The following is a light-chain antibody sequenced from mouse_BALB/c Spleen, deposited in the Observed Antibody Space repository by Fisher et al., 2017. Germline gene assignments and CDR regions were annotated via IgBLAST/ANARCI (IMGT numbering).Light chain of an antibody. CDR2: DTS. CDR1: SSVNY. J-gene: IGKJ1*01. V-gene: IGKV4-59*01. Sequence: IVMTQTPAIMSASPGEKVTMSCRASSSVNYMYWYQQKSGTSPKRWIYDTSKLASGVPARFSGSGSGTSYSLTISSVEAEDAATYYCQQWSGYPRTFGGGTKLEIK. CDR3: QQWSGYPRT.